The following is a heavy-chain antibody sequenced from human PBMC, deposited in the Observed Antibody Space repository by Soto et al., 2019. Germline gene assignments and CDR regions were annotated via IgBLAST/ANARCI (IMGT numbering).Heavy chain of an antibody. CDR1: GASVSSNSAA. V-gene: IGHV6-1*01. CDR3: ARDQRTSYYYYYGMDV. D-gene: IGHD1-7*01. Sequence: SQTLSLTCAISGASVSSNSAAWNWTRQSPSRGLEWLGRTYYRSKWYNDYAVSVKSRITINPDTSKNQFSLQLNSVTPEDTAVYYCARDQRTSYYYYYGMDVWGQGTTVTVSS. CDR2: TYYRSKWYN. J-gene: IGHJ6*02.